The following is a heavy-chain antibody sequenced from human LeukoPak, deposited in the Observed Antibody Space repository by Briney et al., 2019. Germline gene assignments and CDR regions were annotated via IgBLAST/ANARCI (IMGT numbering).Heavy chain of an antibody. CDR3: ARDLGQYYDTSDNWFDP. CDR2: ISSSSSYI. CDR1: GFTFSRYS. Sequence: GGSLRLSCSASGFTFSRYSMSWVRQAPGKGLEWVSSISSSSSYIYYADSVKGRFTISRDNAKNTLNLQMNSLRAEDTAVYYCARDLGQYYDTSDNWFDPWGQGTLVTVSS. V-gene: IGHV3-21*01. D-gene: IGHD3-22*01. J-gene: IGHJ5*02.